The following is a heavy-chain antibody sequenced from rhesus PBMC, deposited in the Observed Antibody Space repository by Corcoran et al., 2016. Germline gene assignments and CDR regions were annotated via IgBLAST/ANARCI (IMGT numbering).Heavy chain of an antibody. V-gene: IGHV3-59*01. Sequence: EVQLVESGGGLAKPGGSLRLSCAASGFTFSDSYLHWVRQASGKGLEWVSRISNGGGSTWYADSVKGRFTISRENAKNTLYLQMDSLRAEDTAVYYCARGGIGRADYWGQGVLVTVSS. CDR1: GFTFSDSY. J-gene: IGHJ4*01. CDR2: ISNGGGST. D-gene: IGHD1-1-1*01. CDR3: ARGGIGRADY.